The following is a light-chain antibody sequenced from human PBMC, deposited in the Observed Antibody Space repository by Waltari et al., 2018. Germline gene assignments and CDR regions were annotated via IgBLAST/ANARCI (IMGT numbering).Light chain of an antibody. CDR1: SSDFGGYHY. V-gene: IGLV2-14*03. CDR3: ASCTTFNNPYV. J-gene: IGLJ1*01. Sequence: QSALTQPASVSGSPGQSITISCSGTSSDFGGYHYVSWYQQRPGEAPKLFIYDVSNRPSGLSDRFSGSNSGHPASLTISGLRADDEGDYYCASCTTFNNPYVFGNGTKVTVL. CDR2: DVS.